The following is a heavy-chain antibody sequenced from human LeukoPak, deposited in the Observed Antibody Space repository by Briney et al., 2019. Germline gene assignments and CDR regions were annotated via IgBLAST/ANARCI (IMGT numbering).Heavy chain of an antibody. V-gene: IGHV4-34*01. CDR1: GGSFSGYY. CDR3: ARGPGTYYYDSSGYDY. D-gene: IGHD3-22*01. Sequence: SETLSLTCAVYGGSFSGYYWSWIRQPPGKGLEWIGEINHSGSTNYNPSLKSRVTISVDTSKNQFSLKLSSVTAADTAVYYCARGPGTYYYDSSGYDYWGQGTLVTVSS. CDR2: INHSGST. J-gene: IGHJ4*02.